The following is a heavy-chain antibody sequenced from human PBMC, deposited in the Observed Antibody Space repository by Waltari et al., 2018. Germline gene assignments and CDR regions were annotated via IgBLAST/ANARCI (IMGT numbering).Heavy chain of an antibody. D-gene: IGHD3-10*01. CDR3: ATRPGYGSGSYYKGGFDY. CDR2: INHRGST. Sequence: QVQLQQWGAGLLKPSETLSLTCAVYGGSFSGYYWSWIRQPPGKGLEWIGEINHRGSTNSNPSLKSRVTISVDTSKNQFSLKLSSVTAADTAVYYCATRPGYGSGSYYKGGFDYWGQGTLVTVSS. J-gene: IGHJ4*02. CDR1: GGSFSGYY. V-gene: IGHV4-34*01.